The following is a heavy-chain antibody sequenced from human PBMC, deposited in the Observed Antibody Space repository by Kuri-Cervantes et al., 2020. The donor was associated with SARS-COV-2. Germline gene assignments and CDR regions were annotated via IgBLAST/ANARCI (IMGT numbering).Heavy chain of an antibody. J-gene: IGHJ3*02. CDR2: IIPIFGTA. CDR3: ARVPGSSWYGDAFDI. V-gene: IGHV1-69*05. Sequence: SVKVSCKASGGTFSSYAISWVRQAPGQGLEWMGGIIPIFGTANYAQKFQGRVTITTDESTSTAYMELSSLRSEDTAVYYCARVPGSSWYGDAFDIWGQGTMVTVSS. D-gene: IGHD6-13*01. CDR1: GGTFSSYA.